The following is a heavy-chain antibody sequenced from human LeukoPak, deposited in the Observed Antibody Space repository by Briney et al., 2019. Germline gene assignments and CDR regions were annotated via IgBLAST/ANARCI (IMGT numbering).Heavy chain of an antibody. CDR1: GYTFTSYY. D-gene: IGHD3-3*01. V-gene: IGHV1-46*01. Sequence: ASVKVSCKASGYTFTSYYMHWVRQAPGQGLEWMGIINPSGGSTSYAQKFQGRVTMTRDTSTSTVYMELSSLRSEDTAVYYCARDQGLLYYDSWSGYPDYWGQGTLVTVSS. CDR2: INPSGGST. J-gene: IGHJ4*02. CDR3: ARDQGLLYYDSWSGYPDY.